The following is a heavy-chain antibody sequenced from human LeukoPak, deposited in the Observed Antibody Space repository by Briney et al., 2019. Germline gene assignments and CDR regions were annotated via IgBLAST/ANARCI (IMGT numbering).Heavy chain of an antibody. V-gene: IGHV4-30-4*07. D-gene: IGHD3-16*01. CDR2: IYYSGST. J-gene: IGHJ3*02. Sequence: SETLSLTCAVSGGSISSGGYSWSWIRQPPGKGLEWIGYIYYSGSTYYNPSLKSRVTISVDTSKNQFSLKLSSATAADTAVYYCARNTFGGVLDAFDIWAKGQWSPSLQ. CDR3: ARNTFGGVLDAFDI. CDR1: GGSISSGGYS.